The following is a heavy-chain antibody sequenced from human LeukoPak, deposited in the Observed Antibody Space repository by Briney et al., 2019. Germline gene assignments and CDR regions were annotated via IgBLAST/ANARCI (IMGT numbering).Heavy chain of an antibody. J-gene: IGHJ4*02. V-gene: IGHV3-21*01. CDR2: ISSSSSYI. D-gene: IGHD2-2*01. CDR1: GFSFDDYT. CDR3: ARVRGYCSSTSCHEFDY. Sequence: GGSLRLSCAASGFSFDDYTMHWVRQAPGKGLEWVSSISSSSSYIYYADSVKGRFTISRDNAKNSLYLQMNSLRAEDTAVYYCARVRGYCSSTSCHEFDYWGQGTLVTVSS.